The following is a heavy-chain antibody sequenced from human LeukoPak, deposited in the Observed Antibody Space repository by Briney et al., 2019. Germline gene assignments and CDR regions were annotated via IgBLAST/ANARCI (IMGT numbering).Heavy chain of an antibody. CDR1: GGSFSGYY. CDR3: ARVVVVAATLDYFDY. Sequence: SETLSLTCAVYGGSFSGYYWSWIRQPPGKGLEWIGEINHSGSTNYNPSLKSRVTISVDTSKNQFSLKLSSVTAADTAVYYCARVVVVAATLDYFDYWGQGTLVTVSS. V-gene: IGHV4-34*01. J-gene: IGHJ4*02. D-gene: IGHD2-15*01. CDR2: INHSGST.